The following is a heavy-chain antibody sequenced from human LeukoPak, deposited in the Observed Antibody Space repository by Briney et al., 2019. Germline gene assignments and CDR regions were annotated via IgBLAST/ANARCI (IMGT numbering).Heavy chain of an antibody. CDR2: INPRGTST. CDR3: ARDNSMHERGWWFDP. D-gene: IGHD4-23*01. V-gene: IGHV1-46*01. Sequence: ASVKVSCKASGYSFTSHYMHGVRQAPGQGREWMGLINPRGTSTIYAEKFQGRIIMTRDMSTTTNYMNLSSLKSDDTAVYYCARDNSMHERGWWFDPWGQGTLVTVSS. J-gene: IGHJ5*02. CDR1: GYSFTSHY.